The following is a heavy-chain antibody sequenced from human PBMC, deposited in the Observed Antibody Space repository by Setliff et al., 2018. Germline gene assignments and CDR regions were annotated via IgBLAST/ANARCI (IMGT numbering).Heavy chain of an antibody. J-gene: IGHJ4*02. CDR2: INQDGSGK. D-gene: IGHD1-20*01. Sequence: PGGSLRLSCAASGFTFNSFWMGWVRQAPGKGLEWVATINQDGSGKYYVDSVKGRFTISRDNAKNSLYLQMNSPRAEDTAVYYCTNWNPPGFWGQGTLVTVSS. V-gene: IGHV3-7*03. CDR3: TNWNPPGF. CDR1: GFTFNSFW.